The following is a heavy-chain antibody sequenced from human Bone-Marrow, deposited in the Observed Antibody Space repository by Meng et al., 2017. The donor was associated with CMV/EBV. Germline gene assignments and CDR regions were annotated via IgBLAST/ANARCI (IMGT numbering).Heavy chain of an antibody. Sequence: GESLKISCAASGFTFSDHYMDWVRQAPGKGLEWGGRTRNKANSYTTEYAASVKGRFTISRDDSKNSLYLQMNSLKTEDTAVYYCTTGKNYYYYGMDVWGQGTTVTVSS. J-gene: IGHJ6*02. CDR3: TTGKNYYYYGMDV. D-gene: IGHD1-1*01. CDR2: TRNKANSYTT. V-gene: IGHV3-72*01. CDR1: GFTFSDHY.